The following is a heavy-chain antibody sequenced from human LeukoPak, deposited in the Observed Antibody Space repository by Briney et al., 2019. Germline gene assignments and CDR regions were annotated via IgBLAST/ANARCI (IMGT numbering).Heavy chain of an antibody. CDR1: GGSISSYY. CDR3: AGQAVVSKSSSWYDY. Sequence: SETPSLTCTVSGGSISSYYWSWIRQPPGKGLEWIGYIYYSGSTNYNPSLKSRVTISVDTSKNQFSLKLSSVTAADTAVYYCAGQAVVSKSSSWYDYWGQGTLVTVSS. D-gene: IGHD6-13*01. CDR2: IYYSGST. V-gene: IGHV4-59*01. J-gene: IGHJ4*02.